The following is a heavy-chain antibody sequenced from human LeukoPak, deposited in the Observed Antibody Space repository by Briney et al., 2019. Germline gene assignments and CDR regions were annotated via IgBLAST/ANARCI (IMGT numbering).Heavy chain of an antibody. D-gene: IGHD3-22*01. CDR1: GYSFNRYW. Sequence: GESLKISCKGSGYSFNRYWIGWVRQMPGKGLEWMGIIYPGDSDTRYSPSFQGQVTISADKSINTAYLQWSSLKASDTALYYCARRDDSSGYYYYYWGQGTLVTASS. V-gene: IGHV5-51*01. J-gene: IGHJ4*02. CDR3: ARRDDSSGYYYYY. CDR2: IYPGDSDT.